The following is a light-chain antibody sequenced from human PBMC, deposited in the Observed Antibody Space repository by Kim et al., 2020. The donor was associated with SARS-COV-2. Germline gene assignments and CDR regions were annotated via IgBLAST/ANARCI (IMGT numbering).Light chain of an antibody. V-gene: IGKV3-20*01. Sequence: EIVLTQSPGTLSLSPGEIATLSCRASQSVSSSYLAWYQQKPGQAPRHLIYGESSRATGIQDRFSGSGSGTDFTLNISRLEPEDVSVYYYQKYGISPLSFGQGTKVDIK. CDR3: QKYGISPLS. CDR2: GES. J-gene: IGKJ1*01. CDR1: QSVSSSY.